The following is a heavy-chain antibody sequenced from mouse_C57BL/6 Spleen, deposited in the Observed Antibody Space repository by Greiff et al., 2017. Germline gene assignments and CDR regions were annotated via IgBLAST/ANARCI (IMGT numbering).Heavy chain of an antibody. J-gene: IGHJ2*01. CDR3: AGSSGYFDY. CDR2: IYPRDGST. Sequence: QVHVKQSDAELVKPGASVKISCKASGYTFTDYSIHWMKQRPEQGLEWIGYIYPRDGSTKYNEKFKGKDTLTADKSSSTAYMQRSSLTSEDAAVCFCAGSSGYFDYWGQGTPLTVSS. V-gene: IGHV1-78*01. D-gene: IGHD3-1*01. CDR1: GYTFTDYS.